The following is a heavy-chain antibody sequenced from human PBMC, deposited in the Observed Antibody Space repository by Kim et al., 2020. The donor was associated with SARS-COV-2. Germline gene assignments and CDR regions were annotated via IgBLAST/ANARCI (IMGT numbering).Heavy chain of an antibody. D-gene: IGHD3-16*02. CDR2: ISGGGGTT. V-gene: IGHV3-23*01. CDR1: GFTFRSYA. CDR3: AKRVINSPGYYYGLDV. Sequence: GGSLRLSCAASGFTFRSYAMSWVRQAPGQGLEWVSAISGGGGTTYYPDSVKGRFTISRDNSKNTLYLQMNSLRAEDTAVYYCAKRVINSPGYYYGLDVWGQGTTVTVSS. J-gene: IGHJ6*02.